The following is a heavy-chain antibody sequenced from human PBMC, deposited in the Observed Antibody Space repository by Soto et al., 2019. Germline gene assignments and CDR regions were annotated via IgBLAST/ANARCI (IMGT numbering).Heavy chain of an antibody. D-gene: IGHD6-19*01. Sequence: PGGSLRLSCGCSGFTFSNFAIHWVRQAPGKGLEHVSSISGGGSNTYYANSVKGRFTISRDNSKNTVYLQMGNLRPEDMAIYYCATDYGVWYGSTTALYHWGQGSLVALSS. CDR2: ISGGGSNT. J-gene: IGHJ4*02. CDR3: ATDYGVWYGSTTALYH. CDR1: GFTFSNFA. V-gene: IGHV3-64*01.